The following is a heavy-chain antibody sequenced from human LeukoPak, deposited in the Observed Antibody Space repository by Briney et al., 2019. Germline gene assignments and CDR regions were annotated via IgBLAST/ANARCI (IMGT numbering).Heavy chain of an antibody. CDR3: ARGTIAAPGTDY. CDR2: LKQDGSEK. D-gene: IGHD6-13*01. V-gene: IGHV3-7*01. CDR1: GFTFSGYW. Sequence: GGSLRLSCAASGFTFSGYWMHWVRQAPGKGLEWVANLKQDGSEKHFADSVKGRFTISRDNAENSLYLQMNSLRAEDTAMYYCARGTIAAPGTDYWAREPWSPSPQ. J-gene: IGHJ4*02.